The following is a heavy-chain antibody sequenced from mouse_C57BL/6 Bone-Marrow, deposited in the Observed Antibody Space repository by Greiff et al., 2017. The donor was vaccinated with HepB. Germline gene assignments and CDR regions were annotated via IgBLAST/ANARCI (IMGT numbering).Heavy chain of an antibody. V-gene: IGHV1-81*01. CDR1: GYTFTSYG. CDR2: IYPRSGNT. D-gene: IGHD2-3*01. CDR3: ARWLLRFDYAMDY. Sequence: QVQLQQSGAELARPGASVKLSCKASGYTFTSYGISWVKQRTGQGLEWIGKIYPRSGNTYYNEKFKGKATLTADKSSSTAYMELRSLTSEDSAVYFCARWLLRFDYAMDYWGQGTSVTVSS. J-gene: IGHJ4*01.